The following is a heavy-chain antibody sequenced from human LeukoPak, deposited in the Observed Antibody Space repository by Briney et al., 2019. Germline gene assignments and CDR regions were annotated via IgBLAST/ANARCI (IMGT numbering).Heavy chain of an antibody. Sequence: PGGSLRLSCAASGFTFSSYSMNWVRQAPGKGLVWVSRINSDGSSTIHADSVKGRFTISRDNAKNTLYLQMNSLRAEDTAVYYCAREVYSSGWSSFDYWGQGTLVTVSS. CDR3: AREVYSSGWSSFDY. D-gene: IGHD6-19*01. CDR1: GFTFSSYS. CDR2: INSDGSST. V-gene: IGHV3-74*01. J-gene: IGHJ4*02.